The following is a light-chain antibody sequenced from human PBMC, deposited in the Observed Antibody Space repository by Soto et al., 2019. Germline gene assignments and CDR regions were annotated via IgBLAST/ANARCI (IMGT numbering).Light chain of an antibody. J-gene: IGKJ3*01. CDR2: SAY. CDR1: QSGNNN. CDR3: QQYNKWPLT. V-gene: IGKV3-15*01. Sequence: EIVMTQSPVTLSVSPGERATLSCTVSQSGNNNLAWYQQKPCHTPRLHIYSAYIGATGTPARFSGSRSGSDFPRTISSMQSEEFSVYYCQQYNKWPLTFGPGTKVDIK.